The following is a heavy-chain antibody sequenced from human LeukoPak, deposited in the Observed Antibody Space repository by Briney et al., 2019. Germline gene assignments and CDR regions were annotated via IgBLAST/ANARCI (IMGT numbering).Heavy chain of an antibody. D-gene: IGHD3-10*01. V-gene: IGHV1-3*01. Sequence: ASVTVSCTASGYTFTSYGISWVRQAPGQGLEWMVWINAGNDNTKYSQKFQDRVTITRDTSASVVYMELSSLRSEDTAVYYCARANYGSGTRWLDPWGQGTLVIVSS. J-gene: IGHJ5*02. CDR3: ARANYGSGTRWLDP. CDR2: INAGNDNT. CDR1: GYTFTSYG.